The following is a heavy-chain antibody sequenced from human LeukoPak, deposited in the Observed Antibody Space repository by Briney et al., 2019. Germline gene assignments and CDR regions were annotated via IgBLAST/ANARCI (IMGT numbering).Heavy chain of an antibody. CDR1: GFTFGDSA. CDR2: IRSKPNSYAT. D-gene: IGHD3-16*01. CDR3: TRHLADC. J-gene: IGHJ4*02. V-gene: IGHV3-73*01. Sequence: GGSLRLSCPASGFTFGDSAMHGVRQASGKGLEWVGRIRSKPNSYATEYAASVKGRFTFSRDDSKNTAYLQMNSLKTEDTAVYYCTRHLADCWGQGTLVTVSS.